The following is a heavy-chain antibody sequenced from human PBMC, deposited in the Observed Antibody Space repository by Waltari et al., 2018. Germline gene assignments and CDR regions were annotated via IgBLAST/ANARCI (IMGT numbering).Heavy chain of an antibody. V-gene: IGHV4-39*01. Sequence: QLQLQESGPGLVKPSETLSLTCTVSGGSISSSNYYWGWIRQPPGKGLEWIGSIYYSGSTYYNPSLKSLSTISVDTSKNQFSLKLSSVTAADTAVYYCARTGPYTSSWAKTYYFDYWGQGALVTVSS. CDR2: IYYSGST. CDR3: ARTGPYTSSWAKTYYFDY. J-gene: IGHJ4*02. D-gene: IGHD6-13*01. CDR1: GGSISSSNYY.